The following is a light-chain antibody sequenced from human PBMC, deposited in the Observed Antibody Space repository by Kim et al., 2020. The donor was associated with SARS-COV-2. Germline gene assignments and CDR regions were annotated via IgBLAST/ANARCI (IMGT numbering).Light chain of an antibody. V-gene: IGLV3-1*01. CDR2: EDS. J-gene: IGLJ2*01. CDR1: NLVYRH. Sequence: YELTQPPSVSVSPGQTASISCSGDNLVYRHVSWYHQHPGQPPVMVIFEDSKRPSGIPERFSGSNSGNTATLTISGTQAVDEGDYYCQAWDSTTVVFGGGTQLTVL. CDR3: QAWDSTTVV.